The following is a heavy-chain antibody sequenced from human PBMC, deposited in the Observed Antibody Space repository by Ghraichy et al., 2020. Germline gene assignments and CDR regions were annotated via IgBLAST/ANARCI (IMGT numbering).Heavy chain of an antibody. D-gene: IGHD3-22*01. CDR1: GFSLSTSGVG. V-gene: IGHV2-5*01. J-gene: IGHJ5*02. Sequence: SGPTLVKPTQTLTLTCTFSGFSLSTSGVGVGWIRQPPGKALEWLALIYWNDDKRYSPSLKSRLTITKDTSKNQVVLTMTNMDPVDTATYYCAHRFYYYDSSGYSHNWFDPWGQGTLVTVSS. CDR2: IYWNDDK. CDR3: AHRFYYYDSSGYSHNWFDP.